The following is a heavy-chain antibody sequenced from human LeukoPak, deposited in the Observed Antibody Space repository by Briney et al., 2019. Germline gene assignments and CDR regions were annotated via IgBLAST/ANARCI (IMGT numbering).Heavy chain of an antibody. D-gene: IGHD6-19*01. CDR2: IRSKAYGGTT. V-gene: IGHV3-49*04. J-gene: IGHJ4*02. CDR3: AKVYLAGTGFGYYFDY. CDR1: GFTFGDYA. Sequence: GGSLRLSCTASGFTFGDYAMSWVRQAPGKGLEWVGFIRSKAYGGTTEYAASVKGRFTISRDDSKSIAYLQMNSLRAEDTAVYYCAKVYLAGTGFGYYFDYWGQGTLVTVSS.